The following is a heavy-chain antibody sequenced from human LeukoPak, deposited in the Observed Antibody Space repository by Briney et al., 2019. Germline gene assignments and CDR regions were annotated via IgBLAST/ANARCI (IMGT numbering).Heavy chain of an antibody. CDR1: GFTFSSYA. J-gene: IGHJ4*02. CDR2: IAYDGSNK. D-gene: IGHD3-22*01. Sequence: PGGSLRLSCAASGFTFSSYAMHWVRQAPGKGLEWVAVIAYDGSNKYYTDSVKGRFTISRENPRNMLFLQMSSLRAEDTAVYYCARGPSSYYDSSGYSHYFDYWGLGTLVTVSS. CDR3: ARGPSSYYDSSGYSHYFDY. V-gene: IGHV3-30-3*01.